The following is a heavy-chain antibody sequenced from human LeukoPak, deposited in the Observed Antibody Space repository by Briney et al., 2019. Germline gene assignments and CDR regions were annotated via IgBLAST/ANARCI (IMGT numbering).Heavy chain of an antibody. CDR2: IHYSGHT. D-gene: IGHD3-16*01. CDR3: ARIWGDAGNRIFDY. Sequence: SETLSLTCTVSGGSINFYYWSWIRQPPGKGLEWIGYIHYSGHTNYNPSVKSRVTISVDTSKNQFSLKLSSVTAADTAVYYCARIWGDAGNRIFDYWGQGTLVTVSS. V-gene: IGHV4-59*13. CDR1: GGSINFYY. J-gene: IGHJ4*02.